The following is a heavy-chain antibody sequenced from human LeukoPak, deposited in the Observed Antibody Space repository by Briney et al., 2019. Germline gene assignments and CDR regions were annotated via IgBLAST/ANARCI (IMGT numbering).Heavy chain of an antibody. CDR1: GFTFSSYA. Sequence: GGSLRLSCAASGFTFSSYAMSWVRQAPGKGLEWVSAISGSGGSTYYADSVKGRFTISRDNSKNTLYLQMNSLRAEDTAVYYCAKYDFWSGYQVYYYYYMDVWGKGTTVTVSS. D-gene: IGHD3-3*01. J-gene: IGHJ6*03. CDR2: ISGSGGST. CDR3: AKYDFWSGYQVYYYYYMDV. V-gene: IGHV3-23*01.